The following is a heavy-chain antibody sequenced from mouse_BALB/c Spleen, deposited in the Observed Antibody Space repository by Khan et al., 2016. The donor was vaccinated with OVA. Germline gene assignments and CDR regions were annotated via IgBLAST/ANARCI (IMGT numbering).Heavy chain of an antibody. V-gene: IGHV5-6-3*01. CDR3: ERRARTIN. CDR2: INSNGGST. Sequence: EVQLVESGGGLVQPGGSLKLSCAASGFTFSSYGMSWVRQTPDKRLELVATINSNGGSTYYPDSVKGRFTISRDNAKNTLYLQMRSLKSEDTAMYDCERRARTINWGQGTTLTVSS. J-gene: IGHJ2*01. D-gene: IGHD3-3*01. CDR1: GFTFSSYG.